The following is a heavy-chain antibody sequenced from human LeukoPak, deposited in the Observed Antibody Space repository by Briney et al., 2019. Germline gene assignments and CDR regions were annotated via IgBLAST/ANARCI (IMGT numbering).Heavy chain of an antibody. D-gene: IGHD3-16*02. V-gene: IGHV3-30*04. J-gene: IGHJ4*02. CDR1: GFTFSTYP. Sequence: GGSLRLSCAASGFTFSTYPMHWVRQAPGKGLEWVAIISYDGSNKYYADSVKGRFTISRDNAKNSLYLQMNSLRAEDTAVYYCARVGYDYVWGSYRYYFDYWGQGTLVTVSS. CDR2: ISYDGSNK. CDR3: ARVGYDYVWGSYRYYFDY.